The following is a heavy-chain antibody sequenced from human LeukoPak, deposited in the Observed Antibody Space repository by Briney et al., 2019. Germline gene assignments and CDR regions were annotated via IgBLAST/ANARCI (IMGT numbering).Heavy chain of an antibody. D-gene: IGHD1-26*01. CDR1: GFTFSSYW. Sequence: GGSLRLSCAASGFTFSSYWIHWVRQAPGKGLEWVAFIRYDGSNKYYTDSVKGRFTISRDNSKNTLYLQMNSLRAEDTAVYYCAKGRGWEASYYYYYIDVWGKGTTVTISS. CDR2: IRYDGSNK. V-gene: IGHV3-30*02. J-gene: IGHJ6*03. CDR3: AKGRGWEASYYYYYIDV.